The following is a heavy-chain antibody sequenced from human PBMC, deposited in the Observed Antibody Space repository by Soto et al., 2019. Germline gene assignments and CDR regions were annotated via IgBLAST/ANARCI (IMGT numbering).Heavy chain of an antibody. CDR1: GGSISSGGYY. D-gene: IGHD2-21*01. V-gene: IGHV4-61*08. J-gene: IGHJ4*02. CDR3: TRGGDAYKNGH. CDR2: IHYSGST. Sequence: SGTLSLTFTVSGGSISSGGYYWSGIRPPPGKGLEWIGFIHYSGSTNYNPSLKSRVTMSVDTSKNQFSLKLTSVNAADTAVYYCTRGGDAYKNGHWGQGTLVTVSS.